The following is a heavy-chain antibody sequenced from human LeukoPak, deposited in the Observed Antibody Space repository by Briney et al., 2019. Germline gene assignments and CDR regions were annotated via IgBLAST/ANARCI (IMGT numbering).Heavy chain of an antibody. Sequence: PAETLSLTCTVSGYSISSGHYWGWIREPPGKGLEWIGTIYHSGSTYYNPSLKSRVTISVDTSKNQFSLRLSSVTAADTAVYYCARGSYGSSGYSPFDYWGQGTLVTVSS. V-gene: IGHV4-38-2*02. CDR2: IYHSGST. D-gene: IGHD3-22*01. CDR1: GYSISSGHY. CDR3: ARGSYGSSGYSPFDY. J-gene: IGHJ4*02.